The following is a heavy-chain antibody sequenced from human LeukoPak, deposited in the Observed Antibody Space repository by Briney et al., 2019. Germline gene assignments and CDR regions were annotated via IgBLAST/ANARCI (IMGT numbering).Heavy chain of an antibody. Sequence: GGSLRLSCAASGFTFSSYAMSWVRQAPGKGLEWVSAISRSGGNTYYADPVKGRFTISRDNSKNTLYLQMNSLRAEDTALYYCATDFCGGDCSSFDCWGQGTLVNVSS. CDR3: ATDFCGGDCSSFDC. D-gene: IGHD2-21*02. V-gene: IGHV3-23*01. CDR2: ISRSGGNT. J-gene: IGHJ4*02. CDR1: GFTFSSYA.